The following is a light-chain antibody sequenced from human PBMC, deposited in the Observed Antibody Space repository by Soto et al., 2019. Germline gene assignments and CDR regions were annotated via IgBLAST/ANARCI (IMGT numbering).Light chain of an antibody. CDR1: SSNIGKDY. CDR3: APWDNSLSSGV. V-gene: IGLV1-51*01. CDR2: DNN. J-gene: IGLJ3*02. Sequence: QSVLTQPPSVSAAPGQKVTISCSGRSSNIGKDYVSWYQQRPGTAPKLLIYDNNNRPSGIPDRFSGSKSGTSATLDITGLQTGDEADYYCAPWDNSLSSGVFGGGTKLTVL.